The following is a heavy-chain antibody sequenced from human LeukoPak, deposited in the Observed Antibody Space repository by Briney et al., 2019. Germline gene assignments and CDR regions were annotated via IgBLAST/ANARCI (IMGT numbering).Heavy chain of an antibody. Sequence: SETLPLTCTVSGGSVSSGSCYWSWIRQPPGKGLEWIGYIYYSGSTNYNPSLKSRVTISVDTSKNQFSLKLSSVTAADTAVYYCARSATVTTNPFDYWGQGTLVTVSS. CDR2: IYYSGST. V-gene: IGHV4-61*01. CDR1: GGSVSSGSCY. D-gene: IGHD4-17*01. J-gene: IGHJ4*02. CDR3: ARSATVTTNPFDY.